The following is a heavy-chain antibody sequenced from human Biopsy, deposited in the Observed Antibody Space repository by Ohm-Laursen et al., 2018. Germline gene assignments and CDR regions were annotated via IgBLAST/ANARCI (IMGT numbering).Heavy chain of an antibody. CDR1: YGSISGHF. D-gene: IGHD4-23*01. J-gene: IGHJ6*02. CDR3: ARDTRWSPYHMDV. CDR2: VYYNGNT. Sequence: SETLSLTCAVTYGSISGHFWSWIRQAPGKGLEWIGYVYYNGNTNYSPSLKSRATISLDTSKDRFSLKLTSVTAADTAVYYCARDTRWSPYHMDVWGQGTTVTVSS. V-gene: IGHV4-59*11.